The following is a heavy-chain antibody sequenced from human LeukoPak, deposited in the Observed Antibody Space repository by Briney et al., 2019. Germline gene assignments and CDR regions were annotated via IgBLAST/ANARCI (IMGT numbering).Heavy chain of an antibody. D-gene: IGHD1-26*01. J-gene: IGHJ4*02. Sequence: PGRSLRLSCAASGFTFSSYGMHWVRQAPGKGLEWVAVIWYDGSNKYYADSVKGRFTIPRDNSKNTLYLQMNSLRAEDTAVYYCAKDGLSGSLDYWGQGTLVTVSS. CDR1: GFTFSSYG. CDR3: AKDGLSGSLDY. V-gene: IGHV3-33*06. CDR2: IWYDGSNK.